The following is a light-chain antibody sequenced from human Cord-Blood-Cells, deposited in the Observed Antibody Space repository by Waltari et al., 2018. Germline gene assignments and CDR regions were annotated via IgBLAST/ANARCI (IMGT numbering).Light chain of an antibody. V-gene: IGKV4-1*01. CDR2: WAS. CDR3: QQYYSTPRT. CDR1: QSVLYSSNNKNY. Sequence: DIVMSQSPDSLAVSLGERATINCKSSQSVLYSSNNKNYLAWYQQKPGQPPKLLIYWASTRESGVPDRFSGSGSGTEFTLTISSLQADDVAVYYCQQYYSTPRTFGQGTKVEIK. J-gene: IGKJ1*01.